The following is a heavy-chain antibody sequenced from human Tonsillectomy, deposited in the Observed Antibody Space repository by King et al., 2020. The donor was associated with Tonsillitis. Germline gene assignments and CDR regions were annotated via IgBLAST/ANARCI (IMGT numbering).Heavy chain of an antibody. CDR3: GKGNYGSGSYYYYGMDV. D-gene: IGHD3-10*01. CDR2: IRYDGSNK. Sequence: VQLVESGGGVVQPGGSLRLSCAASGFTFSSYGMHWVRQAPGKGLEWVAFIRYDGSNKYYADSVKGRFTISRDNSKNTLYLQMNSLRAEDTAVYYCGKGNYGSGSYYYYGMDVWGQGTTVTVSS. J-gene: IGHJ6*02. V-gene: IGHV3-30*02. CDR1: GFTFSSYG.